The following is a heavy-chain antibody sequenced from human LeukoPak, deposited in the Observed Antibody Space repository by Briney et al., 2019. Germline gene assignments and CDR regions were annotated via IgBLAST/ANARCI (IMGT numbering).Heavy chain of an antibody. D-gene: IGHD3-22*01. CDR1: GFTFSSYS. V-gene: IGHV3-21*01. Sequence: GKSLRLSCAASGFTFSSYSMNWVRQAPGKGLEWVSSISTSSSYKYYTDSVKGRFTISRDNAKNSLYLQMNSLRAEDTAVYYCARDRYYDRSGSMIPSDFDYWGQGTLVTVSS. J-gene: IGHJ4*02. CDR2: ISTSSSYK. CDR3: ARDRYYDRSGSMIPSDFDY.